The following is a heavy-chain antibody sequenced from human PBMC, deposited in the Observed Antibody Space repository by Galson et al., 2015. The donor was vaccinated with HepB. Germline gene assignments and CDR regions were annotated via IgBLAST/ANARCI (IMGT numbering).Heavy chain of an antibody. CDR3: ARENDYFFDY. V-gene: IGHV3-48*01. Sequence: SLRLSCAASGFTVSGFSMNWVRQAPGKGLEWVSYISSSSRTTYYVDSVKGRFTISRDIAKNSLYLQMNSLRVEDTAVYYCARENDYFFDYWGQGILVTVSS. D-gene: IGHD1-1*01. CDR1: GFTVSGFS. J-gene: IGHJ4*02. CDR2: ISSSSRTT.